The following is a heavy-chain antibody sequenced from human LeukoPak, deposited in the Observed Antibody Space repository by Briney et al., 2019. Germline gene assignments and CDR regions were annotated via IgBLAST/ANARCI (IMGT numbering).Heavy chain of an antibody. CDR2: ISWDGGST. CDR3: AKGNYDILTGYYAY. D-gene: IGHD3-9*01. Sequence: GGSLRLSCAASGFTFDDYAMHWVRQAPGKGLEWVSLISWDGGSTYYADSVKGRFTISRDNSKNSLYLQMNSLRAEDTALYYCAKGNYDILTGYYAYWGQGTLVTVSS. J-gene: IGHJ4*02. CDR1: GFTFDDYA. V-gene: IGHV3-43D*03.